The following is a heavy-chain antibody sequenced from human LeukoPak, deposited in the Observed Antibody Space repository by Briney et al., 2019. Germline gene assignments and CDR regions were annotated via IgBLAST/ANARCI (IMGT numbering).Heavy chain of an antibody. CDR2: IYHSGST. Sequence: SETLSLTCTVSGGSISGYHWSWIRQPPGKGLEYIGYIYHSGSTNYNPSLKSRVTISVDTSDNQFSLKLSSVTAADTAVYYCARGGEWLDYWGQGTLVTVSS. CDR3: ARGGEWLDY. D-gene: IGHD3-3*01. CDR1: GGSISGYH. J-gene: IGHJ4*02. V-gene: IGHV4-59*01.